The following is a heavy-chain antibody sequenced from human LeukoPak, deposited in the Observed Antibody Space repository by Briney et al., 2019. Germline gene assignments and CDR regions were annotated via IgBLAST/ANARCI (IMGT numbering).Heavy chain of an antibody. Sequence: SETLSLTCTVSGGSISSSSYYWGWIRQRPGKGLEWIGSIYYSGSTYYNPSLKSRVTISVDTSKNQFSLKLSSVTAADTAVYYCARTTDPPIVVVPAAMGFDPWGQGTLVTVSS. CDR1: GGSISSSSYY. CDR2: IYYSGST. V-gene: IGHV4-39*01. J-gene: IGHJ5*02. D-gene: IGHD2-2*01. CDR3: ARTTDPPIVVVPAAMGFDP.